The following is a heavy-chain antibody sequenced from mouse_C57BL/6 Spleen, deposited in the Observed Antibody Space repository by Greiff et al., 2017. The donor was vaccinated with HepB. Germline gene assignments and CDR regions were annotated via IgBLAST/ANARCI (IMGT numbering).Heavy chain of an antibody. CDR2: ISDGGSYT. Sequence: EVKLVESGGGLVKPGGSLKLSCAASGFTFSSYAMSWVRQTPEKRLEWVATISDGGSYTYYPDNVKGRFTISRDNAKNNLYLQMSHLKSEDTAMYYCASSGDFDYWGQGTTLTVSS. J-gene: IGHJ2*01. D-gene: IGHD4-1*01. CDR1: GFTFSSYA. CDR3: ASSGDFDY. V-gene: IGHV5-4*03.